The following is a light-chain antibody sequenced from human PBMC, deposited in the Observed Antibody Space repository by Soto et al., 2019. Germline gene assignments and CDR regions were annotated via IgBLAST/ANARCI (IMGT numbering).Light chain of an antibody. CDR3: TSYTSSSTVV. Sequence: QSALTQPASVSGSPGQSITISCTGTSSDIGGHNYVSWYQQHPGKAPKLMLYEVIYRPSGVSNRFSGSKSDNTASLTISGLQAEDEADYYCTSYTSSSTVVFGGGTQLTVL. CDR1: SSDIGGHNY. CDR2: EVI. V-gene: IGLV2-14*01. J-gene: IGLJ2*01.